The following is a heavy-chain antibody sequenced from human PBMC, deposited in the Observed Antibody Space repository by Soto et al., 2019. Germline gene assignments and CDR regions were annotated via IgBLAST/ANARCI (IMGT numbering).Heavy chain of an antibody. Sequence: QVQLVQSGAEVKKPGASVKVSCKASGYTFINFGISWVRQAPGQGLEWMGWISAYNGNTNYAQKFQGRVTMTPDTPTSEAYMEQRSLRSEDTSVYYCARWGSPMDFWGQGTLVTVS. D-gene: IGHD3-16*01. J-gene: IGHJ4*02. V-gene: IGHV1-18*01. CDR1: GYTFINFG. CDR2: ISAYNGNT. CDR3: ARWGSPMDF.